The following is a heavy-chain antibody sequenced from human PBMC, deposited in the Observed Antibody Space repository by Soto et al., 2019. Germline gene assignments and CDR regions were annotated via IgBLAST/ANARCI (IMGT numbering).Heavy chain of an antibody. Sequence: QVQLVQSGAEVKKPGASVKVSCKASGYTFSSYDINWVRKATGQGLEWMGWMNPISGHAGYAQKFQGRVTMTRDTAISTADMELSSLKSEDTAVYFCARGRGVNLVRGWGQGTLVTVSS. CDR2: MNPISGHA. J-gene: IGHJ1*01. D-gene: IGHD3-10*01. CDR1: GYTFSSYD. V-gene: IGHV1-8*01. CDR3: ARGRGVNLVRG.